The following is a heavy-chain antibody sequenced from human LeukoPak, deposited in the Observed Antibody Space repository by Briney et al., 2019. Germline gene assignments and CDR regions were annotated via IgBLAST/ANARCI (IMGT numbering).Heavy chain of an antibody. CDR1: GFTFSDYY. D-gene: IGHD6-6*01. CDR3: ARENWRSKSIDFDS. V-gene: IGHV3-11*01. CDR2: SSSGSTI. J-gene: IGHJ4*02. Sequence: TPGGSLRLSCAASGFTFSDYYMISSSGSTIYYADSVKGRFTISRDNAKNSLYLQMNSLRAEDTAVYYCARENWRSKSIDFDSWGQGTLVTVSS.